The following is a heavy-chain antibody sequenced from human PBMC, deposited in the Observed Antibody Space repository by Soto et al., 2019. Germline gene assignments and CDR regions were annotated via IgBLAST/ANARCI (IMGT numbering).Heavy chain of an antibody. V-gene: IGHV5-51*01. CDR3: ARRMRAAAGTGWFDP. D-gene: IGHD6-13*01. CDR2: IYPGDSDT. CDR1: GYSFTSYW. Sequence: GESPKISCKGSGYSFTSYWIGWVRQMPGKGLEWMGIIYPGDSDTRYSPSFQGQVTISADKSISTAYLQWSSLKASGTSIYYCARRMRAAAGTGWFDPWGQGTLVTVSS. J-gene: IGHJ5*02.